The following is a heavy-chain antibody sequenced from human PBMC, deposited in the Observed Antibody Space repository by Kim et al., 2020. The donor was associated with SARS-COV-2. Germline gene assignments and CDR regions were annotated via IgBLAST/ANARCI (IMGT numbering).Heavy chain of an antibody. CDR2: INPNSGDT. Sequence: ASVKVSCKTSGYSFSDYYVHWVRQAPGQGLQWMGWINPNSGDTNYAQNFQGRVTMTRDTSISTAYMELNSLRSDDTAVYYCARDTLMVTKWFDPWGQGTLVTVSS. CDR1: GYSFSDYY. CDR3: ARDTLMVTKWFDP. D-gene: IGHD5-18*01. J-gene: IGHJ5*02. V-gene: IGHV1-2*02.